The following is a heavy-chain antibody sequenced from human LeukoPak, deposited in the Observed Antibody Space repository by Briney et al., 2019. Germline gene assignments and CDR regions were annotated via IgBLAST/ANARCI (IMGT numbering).Heavy chain of an antibody. CDR2: IYYSGST. CDR1: GGSISSGGYY. Sequence: TLSLTCTVSGGSISSGGYYWSWIRQPPGKGLEWIGYIYYSGSTYYNPSLKSRVTISVDTSKNQFSLKLSSVTAADTAVYYCARGGVRPSGDDAFDIWGQGTMVTVSS. J-gene: IGHJ3*02. CDR3: ARGGVRPSGDDAFDI. V-gene: IGHV4-30-4*01. D-gene: IGHD2-8*02.